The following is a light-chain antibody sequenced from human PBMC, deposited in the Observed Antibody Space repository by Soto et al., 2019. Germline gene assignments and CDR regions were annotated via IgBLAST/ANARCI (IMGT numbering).Light chain of an antibody. V-gene: IGLV2-14*01. CDR3: SSYTSIDTPV. J-gene: IGLJ1*01. Sequence: THPGPRPRSHGKTINLSCTRTRKNVGAYNSVSWYQQHPGKAPKLIIYDVSYRPSGVSNRFSGSKSGNTASLTISGPQAEDEADYYCSSYTSIDTPVFGTGTKVTVL. CDR2: DVS. CDR1: RKNVGAYNS.